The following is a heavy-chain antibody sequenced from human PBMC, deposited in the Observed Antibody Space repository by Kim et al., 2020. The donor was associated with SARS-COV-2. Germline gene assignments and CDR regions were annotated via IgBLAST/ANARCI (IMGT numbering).Heavy chain of an antibody. Sequence: GGSLRLSCAASGFTFSGCAIHWVRQASGKGLEWVGVIRNNGNSYETTYTASVRGSFTSSRDDSKRTAYLQMNSQKTEDTGVYYCTSGPGTTSAFCDAFDIWGQGTTVTVSS. D-gene: IGHD1-1*01. CDR3: TSGPGTTSAFCDAFDI. CDR1: GFTFSGCA. CDR2: IRNNGNSYET. J-gene: IGHJ3*02. V-gene: IGHV3-73*01.